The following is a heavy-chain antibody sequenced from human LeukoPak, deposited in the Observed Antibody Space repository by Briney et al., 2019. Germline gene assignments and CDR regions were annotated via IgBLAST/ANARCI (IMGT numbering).Heavy chain of an antibody. Sequence: SETLSLTCTISGGYITSYYWSWIRQRPGKGLEWIGYIYYSGSTNYNPSLKSRVTISVDTSKNQFSLKLSSVTAADTAVYYCARGYSSGYIDYYYYMDVWGKGTTVTVSS. J-gene: IGHJ6*03. CDR2: IYYSGST. CDR3: ARGYSSGYIDYYYYMDV. CDR1: GGYITSYY. D-gene: IGHD5-18*01. V-gene: IGHV4-59*01.